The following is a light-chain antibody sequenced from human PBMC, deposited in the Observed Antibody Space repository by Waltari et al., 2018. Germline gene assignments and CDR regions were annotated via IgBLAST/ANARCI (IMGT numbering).Light chain of an antibody. V-gene: IGLV2-23*02. CDR2: EVT. J-gene: IGLJ2*01. Sequence: QSALTQPASVSGSPGQSIPISCAGPSLDAGHYNLVSWYHQPAGEAPKLMLYEVTKRPSGVSNRFSGSKSGNTASLTISGLQAEDEADYYCCSYASGSTFVFGGGTKLTVL. CDR3: CSYASGSTFV. CDR1: SLDAGHYNL.